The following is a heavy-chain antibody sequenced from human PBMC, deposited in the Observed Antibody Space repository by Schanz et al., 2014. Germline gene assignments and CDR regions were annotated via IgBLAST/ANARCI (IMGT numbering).Heavy chain of an antibody. CDR2: INWNGGST. Sequence: VQLVESGGGVVQPGGSLRLSCAASGFTVSNSYIHWVRQAPGKGLEWVSGINWNGGSTGYADSVKGRFTISRDNAKNSLYLQMNSLRAEDTALYYCARDSGSSSWYPSDYWGQGTLVTVSS. J-gene: IGHJ4*02. CDR1: GFTVSNSY. V-gene: IGHV3-20*04. CDR3: ARDSGSSSWYPSDY. D-gene: IGHD6-13*01.